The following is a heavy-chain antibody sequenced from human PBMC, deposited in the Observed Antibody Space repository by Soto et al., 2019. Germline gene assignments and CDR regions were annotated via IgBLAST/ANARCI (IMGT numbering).Heavy chain of an antibody. V-gene: IGHV3-23*01. J-gene: IGHJ4*02. Sequence: EVQLLESGGGLVQPGGSLRLSCAASGFTFSSYAMSWVRQAPGKGLEWVSAISGSGGSTYYADSVKGRFTISRDNSKNTLYLQMNSLRAEDTAVYYCATLYQPLLSGIHGVNDYWGQGTLVTVSS. CDR2: ISGSGGST. CDR3: ATLYQPLLSGIHGVNDY. CDR1: GFTFSSYA. D-gene: IGHD2-2*01.